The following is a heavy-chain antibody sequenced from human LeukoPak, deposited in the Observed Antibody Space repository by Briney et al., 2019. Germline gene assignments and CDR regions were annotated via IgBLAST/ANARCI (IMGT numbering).Heavy chain of an antibody. J-gene: IGHJ4*02. CDR3: AKVSGYCTNGVCFSYY. V-gene: IGHV3-30*04. Sequence: PGGSLRLSCAASGFTFSSYAMHWVRQAPGKGLEWVAVISYDGSNKYYADSVKGRFTISRDNSKNTLYLQMNSLRAEDTAVYYCAKVSGYCTNGVCFSYYWGQGTLVTVSS. CDR1: GFTFSSYA. D-gene: IGHD2-8*01. CDR2: ISYDGSNK.